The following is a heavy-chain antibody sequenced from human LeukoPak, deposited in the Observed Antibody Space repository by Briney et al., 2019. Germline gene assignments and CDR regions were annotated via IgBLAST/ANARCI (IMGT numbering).Heavy chain of an antibody. D-gene: IGHD3-10*01. CDR1: GFTFDDYA. CDR2: IYSGGRT. V-gene: IGHV3-23*03. CDR3: AKLIGELTDY. Sequence: GRSLRLSCAASGFTFDDYAMHWVRQAPGKGLEWVSVIYSGGRTHYADSVKGRFTISRDNSKNTLYLQMNSLRVEDTAVYYCAKLIGELTDYWGQGTLVTVSS. J-gene: IGHJ4*02.